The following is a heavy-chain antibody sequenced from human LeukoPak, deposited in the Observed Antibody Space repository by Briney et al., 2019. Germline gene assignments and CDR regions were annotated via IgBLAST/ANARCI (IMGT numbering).Heavy chain of an antibody. CDR3: ARGDLVVVISQPINAFDI. D-gene: IGHD3-22*01. CDR1: GFTFSSYA. Sequence: GGSLRLSCAASGFTFSSYAMHWVRQAPGKGLEWVSYISSSGSTIYYADSVKGRFTISRDNAKNSLYLQMNSLRAEDTAVYYCARGDLVVVISQPINAFDIWGQGTMVTVSS. CDR2: ISSSGSTI. J-gene: IGHJ3*02. V-gene: IGHV3-48*03.